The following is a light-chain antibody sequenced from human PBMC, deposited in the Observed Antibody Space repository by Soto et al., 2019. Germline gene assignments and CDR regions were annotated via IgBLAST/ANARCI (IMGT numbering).Light chain of an antibody. CDR3: KQSYSTPCT. V-gene: IGKV1-39*01. J-gene: IGKJ1*01. Sequence: IQMTQAPAPLSASVGDKLTITFRASQSMRTYFNWYQQKTGKAPNILLHAASSLQSGVISRFSGSGSGTDFTLTISSLQAEDVATYYCKQSYSTPCTFGQGTKVDIK. CDR1: QSMRTY. CDR2: AAS.